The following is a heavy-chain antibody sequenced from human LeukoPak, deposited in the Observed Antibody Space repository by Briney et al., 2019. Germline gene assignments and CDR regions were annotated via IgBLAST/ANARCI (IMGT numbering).Heavy chain of an antibody. CDR2: ISTYNENT. CDR1: GYTFSTYG. J-gene: IGHJ4*02. D-gene: IGHD4-17*01. Sequence: GASVKVSCKASGYTFSTYGISWVRQAPGQGLEWMGWISTYNENTEYAQKFQGRVTMTTDTSTSTAYMELRSLRSDDTAVYYCARLLVPLRCPDYWGQGTLVTVSS. V-gene: IGHV1-18*01. CDR3: ARLLVPLRCPDY.